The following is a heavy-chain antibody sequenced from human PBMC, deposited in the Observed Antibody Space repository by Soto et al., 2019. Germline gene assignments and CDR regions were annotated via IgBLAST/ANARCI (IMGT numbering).Heavy chain of an antibody. CDR2: INPNSGGT. V-gene: IGHV1-2*02. Sequence: QVQLVQSGAEVMKPGASVKVSCKASGYTFTDYYMHWVRQAPGQGLEWMGWINPNSGGTNYAQKFQGRVTMTRDTSISTAYMELNRLRSDDTAVYYCARDQSPSSGWPGMDVWGQGTTVTVSS. CDR1: GYTFTDYY. CDR3: ARDQSPSSGWPGMDV. D-gene: IGHD6-19*01. J-gene: IGHJ6*02.